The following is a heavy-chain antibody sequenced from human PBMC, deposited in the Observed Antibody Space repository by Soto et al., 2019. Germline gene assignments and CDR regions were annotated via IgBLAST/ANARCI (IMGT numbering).Heavy chain of an antibody. D-gene: IGHD2-8*01. J-gene: IGHJ6*02. Sequence: QVHLVQSGAEVKQPGASVRVSCKASGYTFTNYDITWVRQATGQGLEWMGWMNPDSENTGSPQKFQGRVTMTVNTSINTAYMELTSLXXXXXXXXYCTRAQFEFGSYFGLDVWGQGTTVTVSS. CDR3: TRAQFEFGSYFGLDV. V-gene: IGHV1-8*01. CDR2: MNPDSENT. CDR1: GYTFTNYD.